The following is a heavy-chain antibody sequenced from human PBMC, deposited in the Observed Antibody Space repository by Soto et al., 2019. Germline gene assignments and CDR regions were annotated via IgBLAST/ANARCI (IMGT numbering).Heavy chain of an antibody. V-gene: IGHV3-66*01. CDR2: IYTGGTT. CDR3: ARVDSGYDYYYYYYMDL. CDR1: GFTVSTYY. D-gene: IGHD5-12*01. J-gene: IGHJ6*03. Sequence: EVQLVESGGGLVQPGGSLRLSCAASGFTVSTYYMTWVRQAPGMGLEWVSVIYTGGTTYYADSVKGRFTISRDNSKNTLYLQMHSLRAEDTAVYYCARVDSGYDYYYYYYMDLWGKGTTVTVSS.